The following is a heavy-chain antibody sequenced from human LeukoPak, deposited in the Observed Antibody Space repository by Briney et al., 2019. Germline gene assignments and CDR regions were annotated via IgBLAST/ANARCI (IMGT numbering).Heavy chain of an antibody. V-gene: IGHV3-23*01. CDR3: AKDNSGYSSSWSCDY. J-gene: IGHJ4*02. CDR2: ISGSGGST. CDR1: GFTFSSYA. Sequence: GGSLRLSCAASGFTFSSYAMGWVRQAPGKGLEWVSAISGSGGSTYYADSVKGRFTISRDNSKNTLYLQMNSLRAEDTAVYYCAKDNSGYSSSWSCDYWGQGTLVTVSS. D-gene: IGHD6-13*01.